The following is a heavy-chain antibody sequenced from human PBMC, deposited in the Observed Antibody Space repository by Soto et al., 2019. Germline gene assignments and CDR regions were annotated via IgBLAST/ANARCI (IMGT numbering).Heavy chain of an antibody. CDR2: INPNGGVT. D-gene: IGHD5-12*01. CDR3: ARESGGATATLDYYYFCMDV. V-gene: IGHV1-2*04. Sequence: QLKLVRSGAEVKKPGASVTVSCRSSGDPLNAYYIHWVRQAPGQGLEWMGWINPNGGVTKYAQKFQGWVSMTRDTSIRTVYMQLSRLRSDDTAVYYCARESGGATATLDYYYFCMDVWGTGTTVTVSS. CDR1: GDPLNAYY. J-gene: IGHJ6*03.